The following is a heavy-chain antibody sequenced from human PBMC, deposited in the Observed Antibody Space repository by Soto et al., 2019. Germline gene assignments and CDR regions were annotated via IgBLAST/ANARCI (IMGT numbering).Heavy chain of an antibody. D-gene: IGHD3-16*01. J-gene: IGHJ4*02. V-gene: IGHV4-61*01. CDR1: GGSVSSGSYY. CDR2: IYYSGST. Sequence: SETLSLTCTVSGGSVSSGSYYWSWIRQPPGKGLEWIGYIYYSGSTNYNPSLKSRVTISVDTSKNQFSLKLSSVTAADTAVYYCARDITLNYWGQGTLVTVYS. CDR3: ARDITLNY.